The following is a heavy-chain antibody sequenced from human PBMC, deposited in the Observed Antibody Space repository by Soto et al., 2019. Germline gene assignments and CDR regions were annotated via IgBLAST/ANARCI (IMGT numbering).Heavy chain of an antibody. CDR2: ISYDGSNK. J-gene: IGHJ6*02. CDR1: GFTFSSYA. CDR3: AGDSFPGYYYYGMDV. Sequence: GGSLRLSCAASGFTFSSYAMHWVRRAPGKGLEWVAVISYDGSNKYYADSVKGRFTISRDNSKNTLYLQMNSLRAEDTAVYYCAGDSFPGYYYYGMDVWGQGTTVTVSS. V-gene: IGHV3-30-3*01.